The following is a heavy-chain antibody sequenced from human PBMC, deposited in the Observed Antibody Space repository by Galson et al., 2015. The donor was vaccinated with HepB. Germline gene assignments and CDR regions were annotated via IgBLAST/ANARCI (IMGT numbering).Heavy chain of an antibody. D-gene: IGHD6-13*01. CDR3: ARGYSSSWYSGLGN. CDR1: GFTFNSYT. J-gene: IGHJ4*02. V-gene: IGHV3-53*01. CDR2: IYSADRI. Sequence: SLRLSCAASGFTFNSYTMTWVRQAPGKGLEWVSVIYSADRIYYADSVKGRFTISRDNSKNTLYLQMNSLRAEDTAVYYCARGYSSSWYSGLGNWGQGTLVTVSS.